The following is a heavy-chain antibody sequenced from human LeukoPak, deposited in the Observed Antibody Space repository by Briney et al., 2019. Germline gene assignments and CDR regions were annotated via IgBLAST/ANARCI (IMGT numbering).Heavy chain of an antibody. CDR1: GFTFSSYW. Sequence: GGSLRLSCAASGFTFSSYWMSWVRQAPGKGLEWVANIKQDGSEKYYVDSVKGRFTISRDNAKNSLYLQMNSLRAEDTAVYYCARIEPYRYSWNYGYFDYWGQGTLVTVSS. D-gene: IGHD1-7*01. V-gene: IGHV3-7*01. J-gene: IGHJ4*02. CDR3: ARIEPYRYSWNYGYFDY. CDR2: IKQDGSEK.